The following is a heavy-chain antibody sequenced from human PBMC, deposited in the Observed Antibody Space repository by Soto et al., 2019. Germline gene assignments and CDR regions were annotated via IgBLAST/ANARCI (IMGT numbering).Heavy chain of an antibody. CDR2: IMPVFDTA. Sequence: QVQLVQSGAEVKKPGSSVKVSCQASGGTFNNFAFTWVRQAPGQGLEWLGGIMPVFDTANNAQRYQGRVSITADEFTSTVYMEMSCLRSDDPAVYYCATATISPVSSAYHHYVMDVWGQGTTVTVSS. D-gene: IGHD3-3*01. J-gene: IGHJ6*02. V-gene: IGHV1-69*01. CDR3: ATATISPVSSAYHHYVMDV. CDR1: GGTFNNFA.